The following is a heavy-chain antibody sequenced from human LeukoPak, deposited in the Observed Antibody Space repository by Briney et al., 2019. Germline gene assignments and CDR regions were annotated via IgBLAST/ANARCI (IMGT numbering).Heavy chain of an antibody. CDR2: IYTSGVT. J-gene: IGHJ4*02. Sequence: SESLSLTCTVSGGSMSSFYWDWIRQPAGKGLQWIGRIYTSGVTNYNPSLKSRVTMSVDTSKNQFSLKLSSVTAADTAVYYCAREWTSGDGSGYPYYFDYWGPGTLVTVSS. V-gene: IGHV4-4*07. CDR1: GGSMSSFY. CDR3: AREWTSGDGSGYPYYFDY. D-gene: IGHD3-22*01.